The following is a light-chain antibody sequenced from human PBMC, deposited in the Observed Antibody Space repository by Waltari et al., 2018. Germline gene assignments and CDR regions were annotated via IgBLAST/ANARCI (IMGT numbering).Light chain of an antibody. CDR2: RAS. CDR3: QKHGTLPAT. CDR1: QSVGSRS. J-gene: IGKJ1*01. V-gene: IGKV3-20*01. Sequence: EIVLTQSPGTASLSPGGRVTLYCRASQSVGSRSLAWYQQKPGQATRLVIYRASRRATGIPDRFRVSGSGTDVSLTSCRLEPEDFAVYDCQKHGTLPATFDEGTKVDIK.